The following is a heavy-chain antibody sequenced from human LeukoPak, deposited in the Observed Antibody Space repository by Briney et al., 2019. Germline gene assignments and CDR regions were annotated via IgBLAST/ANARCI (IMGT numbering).Heavy chain of an antibody. CDR2: IYYSGST. Sequence: SETLSLTCTVSGGSISSSSYYWGWLRQPPGKGLEWIGSIYYSGSTYYNPSLKSRVTISVDTSKNQFSLKLSSVTAADTAVYYCASPRAIYAPYYFDYWGQGTLVTVSS. J-gene: IGHJ4*02. V-gene: IGHV4-39*07. CDR3: ASPRAIYAPYYFDY. D-gene: IGHD5/OR15-5a*01. CDR1: GGSISSSSYY.